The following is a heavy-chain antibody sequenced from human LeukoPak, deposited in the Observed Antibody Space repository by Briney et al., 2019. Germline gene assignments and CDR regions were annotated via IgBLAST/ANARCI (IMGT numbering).Heavy chain of an antibody. CDR3: AKGSLRIFGVVTYPLDY. V-gene: IGHV3-23*01. CDR1: GFTFSSYA. CDR2: ISGSGGST. D-gene: IGHD3-3*01. J-gene: IGHJ4*02. Sequence: SGGSLRLSCAASGFTFSSYAMSWVRQAPGKGVEWGSAISGSGGSTYYADSVKGRFTISRDNSKNTLYLQMNSLRAGDTAVYYCAKGSLRIFGVVTYPLDYWGQGTPVTVSS.